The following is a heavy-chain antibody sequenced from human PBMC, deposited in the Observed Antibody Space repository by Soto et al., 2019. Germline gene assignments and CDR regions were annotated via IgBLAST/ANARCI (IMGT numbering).Heavy chain of an antibody. J-gene: IGHJ5*02. CDR2: INPSGGST. CDR1: GYTFTSYY. V-gene: IGHV1-46*01. D-gene: IGHD6-13*01. Sequence: QVQLVQSGAEVKKPGASVKVSCKASGYTFTSYYMHWVRQAPGQGLEWMGIINPSGGSTSYAQKFQCRVTMTWDTSTSTVYMELSSLRSEVTAVYYCARTYPGIAATSRPNWFDPWGQGTLVTVSS. CDR3: ARTYPGIAATSRPNWFDP.